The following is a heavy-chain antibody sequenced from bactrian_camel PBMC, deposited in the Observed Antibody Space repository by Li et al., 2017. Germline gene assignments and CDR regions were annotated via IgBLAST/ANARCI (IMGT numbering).Heavy chain of an antibody. Sequence: VQLVESGGGSVRPGGSLTLSCAVSGNGDGSGYRCTGWFRQAPGQEREGVAAIYSGDSSALYDDKAKGRFTISQDSASKTVVLQMNSLKPEDTAMYYCMRPPESWVLWGFGYWGQGTQVTVS. V-gene: IGHV3S40*01. D-gene: IGHD5*01. CDR1: GNGDGSGY. CDR3: MRPPESWVLWGFGY. J-gene: IGHJ6*01. CDR2: IYSGDSSA.